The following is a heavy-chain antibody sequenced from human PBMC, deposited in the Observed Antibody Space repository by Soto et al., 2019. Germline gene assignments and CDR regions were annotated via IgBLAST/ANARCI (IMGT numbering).Heavy chain of an antibody. CDR3: ASPRGYSYGCDY. CDR2: ISAYNGNT. Sequence: QVQLVQSGAEVKKPGASVKVSCKASGYTYTSYGISCLRQAPGQGLEWMGWISAYNGNTNYAQKLQGRVTMTPDTYTSTSYMYLRSLRSDDAVVYYCASPRGYSYGCDYWVQGTLVTVYS. CDR1: GYTYTSYG. J-gene: IGHJ4*02. D-gene: IGHD5-18*01. V-gene: IGHV1-18*01.